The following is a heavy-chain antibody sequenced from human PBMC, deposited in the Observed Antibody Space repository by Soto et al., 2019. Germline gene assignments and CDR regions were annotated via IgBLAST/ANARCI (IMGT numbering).Heavy chain of an antibody. J-gene: IGHJ4*02. Sequence: GGSLRLSCAASGFTFSSYAMSWVRQAPGKGLEWVSGISDSGGSTYYADSVKGRFTSSRDNSKNRLYLQLNNLRAEDTAIYYCAKAIDFFWSGRDYWGQGTLVTVSS. CDR1: GFTFSSYA. V-gene: IGHV3-23*01. CDR3: AKAIDFFWSGRDY. CDR2: ISDSGGST. D-gene: IGHD3-3*01.